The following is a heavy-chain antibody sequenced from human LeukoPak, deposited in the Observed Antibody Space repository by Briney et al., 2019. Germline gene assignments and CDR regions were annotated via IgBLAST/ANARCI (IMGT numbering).Heavy chain of an antibody. D-gene: IGHD5-18*01. CDR1: GFTFSSFW. J-gene: IGHJ2*01. CDR3: ARDRGYIYGRPHWYFDL. V-gene: IGHV3-7*04. CDR2: IKQDGSEK. Sequence: GGSLRLSCADSGFTFSSFWMIGVRQAPGKGLEWVANIKQDGSEKYYVDSVKGRFTISRDNAKNSLYLQMNSLRAEDTAVYYCARDRGYIYGRPHWYFDLWGRGTLVTVSS.